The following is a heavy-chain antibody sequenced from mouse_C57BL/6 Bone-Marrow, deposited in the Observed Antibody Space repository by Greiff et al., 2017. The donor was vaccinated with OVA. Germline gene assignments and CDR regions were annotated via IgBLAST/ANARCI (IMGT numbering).Heavy chain of an antibody. CDR1: GFTFSDAW. Sequence: EVKLMESGGGLVQPGGSMKLSCAASGFTFSDAWMDWVRQSPEKGLEWVAEIRNKANNHATSYAESVKGRFTISREDSKSSVYLQMNSLRAEDTGIYYCTRGTGTWYFDVWGTGTTVTVSS. J-gene: IGHJ1*03. V-gene: IGHV6-6*01. CDR2: IRNKANNHAT. D-gene: IGHD4-1*01. CDR3: TRGTGTWYFDV.